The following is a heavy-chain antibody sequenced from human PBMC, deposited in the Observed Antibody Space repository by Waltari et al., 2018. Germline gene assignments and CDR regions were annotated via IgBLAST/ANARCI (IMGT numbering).Heavy chain of an antibody. D-gene: IGHD5-12*01. J-gene: IGHJ6*02. V-gene: IGHV1-69*01. CDR3: ARESWGSGSTTYYYYYGMDV. CDR1: GGTFSSYA. Sequence: QVQLVQSGAEVKKPGSSVKVSCKASGGTFSSYAISWVRQAPGQGLEWMGGIIPIFGTANYAQKFQGRVTITADESTSTAYMELSSLRSEDTAMYYCARESWGSGSTTYYYYYGMDVWGQGTTVTVSS. CDR2: IIPIFGTA.